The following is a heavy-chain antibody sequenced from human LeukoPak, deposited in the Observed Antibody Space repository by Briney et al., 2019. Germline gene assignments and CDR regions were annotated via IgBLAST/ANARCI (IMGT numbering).Heavy chain of an antibody. CDR1: GGSISNYF. J-gene: IGHJ6*03. Sequence: SETLSLTCTVSGGSISNYFWNWIRQPAGKGLEWIGRIYTCGSSDYNPSLKSRVTMSIDTSKNQFSLKLSSVTAADTAVYYCARGVSGRTQLSYYYCMDVWGKGTTVTVSS. V-gene: IGHV4-4*07. CDR3: ARGVSGRTQLSYYYCMDV. CDR2: IYTCGSS. D-gene: IGHD6-6*01.